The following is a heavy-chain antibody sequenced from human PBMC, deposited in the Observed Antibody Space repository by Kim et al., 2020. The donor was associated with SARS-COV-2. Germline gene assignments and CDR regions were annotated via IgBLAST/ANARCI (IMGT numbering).Heavy chain of an antibody. Sequence: GGSLRLSCAASGFTFSSYSMNWVRQAPGKGLEWVSSISSISSYIYYAASVKARFTISRDNAKNSLYLQMNSLRAEDTAVYYCARDVTMVRGVRIRDGYYYGMDVWGQGTTVTVSS. J-gene: IGHJ6*02. V-gene: IGHV3-21*01. D-gene: IGHD3-10*01. CDR2: ISSISSYI. CDR3: ARDVTMVRGVRIRDGYYYGMDV. CDR1: GFTFSSYS.